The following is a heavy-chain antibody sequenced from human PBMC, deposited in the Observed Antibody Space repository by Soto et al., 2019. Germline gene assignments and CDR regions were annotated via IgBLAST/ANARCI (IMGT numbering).Heavy chain of an antibody. Sequence: PGGSLRLSCAASGFTFSSYGMHWVRQAPGKGLEWVAIIWYDGSSKYYADSVKGRFTISRDNSKNTLYLQMNSLRAEDTAVYYGASAIWGTVDYWGQGTLVTVSS. D-gene: IGHD3-9*01. J-gene: IGHJ4*02. CDR3: ASAIWGTVDY. CDR1: GFTFSSYG. V-gene: IGHV3-33*01. CDR2: IWYDGSSK.